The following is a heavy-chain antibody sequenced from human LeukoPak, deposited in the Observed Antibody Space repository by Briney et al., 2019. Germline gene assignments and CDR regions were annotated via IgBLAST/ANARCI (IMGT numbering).Heavy chain of an antibody. CDR3: ASAGGYTYGTGGY. Sequence: GGSLRLSCAASGFTFSSYGMHWVRQAPGKGLEWVANIWYDGSNQLYADSVKGRFTISRDNSKNALDLQMSSLRAEDTAVYYCASAGGYTYGTGGYWGQGTLVTVSS. CDR1: GFTFSSYG. J-gene: IGHJ4*02. CDR2: IWYDGSNQ. D-gene: IGHD5-18*01. V-gene: IGHV3-33*01.